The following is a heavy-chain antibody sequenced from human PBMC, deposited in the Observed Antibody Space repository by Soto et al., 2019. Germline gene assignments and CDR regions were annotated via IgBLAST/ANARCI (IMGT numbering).Heavy chain of an antibody. CDR2: ISSNSAYI. CDR1: GFTFRSFT. D-gene: IGHD6-13*01. CDR3: TRDASRDSSARGWFDP. J-gene: IGHJ5*02. Sequence: PGGSLSLSCAASGFTFRSFTMNWVRHAPGKGLEWVSTISSNSAYIYYTDALRGRFTISRDNAKNSLHLQMNSLRAEDTAVYYCTRDASRDSSARGWFDPWGPGTLVTVSS. V-gene: IGHV3-21*01.